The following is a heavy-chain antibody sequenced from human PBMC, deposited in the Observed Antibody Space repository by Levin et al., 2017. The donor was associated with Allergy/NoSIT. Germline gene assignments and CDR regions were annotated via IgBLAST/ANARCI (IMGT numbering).Heavy chain of an antibody. CDR3: AGRFCSGGTCYSGSHGMDV. CDR1: GDSISSSY. J-gene: IGHJ6*02. V-gene: IGHV4-59*08. CDR2: VYNSGST. D-gene: IGHD2-15*01. Sequence: SQTLSLTCTVSGDSISSSYWSWIRQPPGKGLEWIGYVYNSGSTNYNPSLKSRVTISVDTSKNQFSLKLSSVTAADTAVYYCAGRFCSGGTCYSGSHGMDVWGQGTTVTVSS.